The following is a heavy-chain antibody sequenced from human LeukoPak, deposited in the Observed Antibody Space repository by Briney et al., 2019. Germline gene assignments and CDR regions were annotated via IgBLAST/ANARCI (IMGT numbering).Heavy chain of an antibody. J-gene: IGHJ3*02. CDR3: ASVPGIAAAGPEGYDAFDI. CDR1: GFIFDDYA. D-gene: IGHD6-13*01. V-gene: IGHV3-21*01. CDR2: ISSSSSYI. Sequence: PGRSLRLSCAASGFIFDDYAMHWVRQAPGKGLEWVSSISSSSSYIYYADSVKGRFTISRDNAKNLLYLQMNSLRAEDTAVYYCASVPGIAAAGPEGYDAFDIWGQGTMVTVSS.